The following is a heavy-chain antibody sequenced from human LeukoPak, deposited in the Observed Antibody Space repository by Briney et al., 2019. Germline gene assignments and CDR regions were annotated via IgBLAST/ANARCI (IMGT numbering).Heavy chain of an antibody. CDR3: ARRDSSWTTDY. J-gene: IGHJ4*02. D-gene: IGHD6-13*01. CDR2: IYYSGST. Sequence: SETLSLTCTVSGGSISSSSYHWGWIRQPPGKVLEWIGSIYYSGSTYYNPSLKSRVTISVDTSKNQFSLKLSSVTAADTAVYYCARRDSSWTTDYWGQGTLVTVSS. CDR1: GGSISSSSYH. V-gene: IGHV4-39*07.